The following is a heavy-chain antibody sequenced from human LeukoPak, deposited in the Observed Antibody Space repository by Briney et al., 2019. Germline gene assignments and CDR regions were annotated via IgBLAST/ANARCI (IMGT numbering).Heavy chain of an antibody. Sequence: TLSLTCTVSGDSISSGNYWGWIRQPPGKALEWLARIDWDGDKYYTTSLKTRLTISKDTSKNQVVLTMTHLDPVDTATYYCARIVNFYNSRGSDYYYMDVWGKGTTVTVSS. J-gene: IGHJ6*03. CDR3: ARIVNFYNSRGSDYYYMDV. D-gene: IGHD3-22*01. CDR2: IDWDGDK. V-gene: IGHV2-70*11. CDR1: GDSISSGNY.